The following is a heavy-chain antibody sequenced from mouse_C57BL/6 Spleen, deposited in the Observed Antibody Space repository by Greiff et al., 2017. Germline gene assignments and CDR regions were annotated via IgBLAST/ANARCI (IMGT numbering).Heavy chain of an antibody. CDR2: IYPRSGNS. J-gene: IGHJ2*01. D-gene: IGHD1-1*01. Sequence: VHLVESGAELARPGASVKLSCKASGYTFTSYGISWVQQRTGQGLEWIGEIYPRSGNSYSNEKFKGKAKLTADKSSSTAYMELRSLTSEDSAVYFCARGPYYYGSSAYCDYWGQGTTLTVSS. V-gene: IGHV1-81*01. CDR3: ARGPYYYGSSAYCDY. CDR1: GYTFTSYG.